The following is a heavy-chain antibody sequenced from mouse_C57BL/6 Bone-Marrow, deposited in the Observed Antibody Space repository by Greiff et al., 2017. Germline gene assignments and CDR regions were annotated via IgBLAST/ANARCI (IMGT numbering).Heavy chain of an antibody. V-gene: IGHV1-69*01. CDR2: IDPSDSYT. Sequence: QVQLQQPGAELVMPGASVKLSCKASGYTFTSYWMHWVKQRPGQGLEWIGEIDPSDSYTNYNQKFKGKSTLTVDKSSSTAYMQLSSLTSEDSAVYYCAREGGDSSGYPDWFAYWGQGTRVTVSA. CDR1: GYTFTSYW. CDR3: AREGGDSSGYPDWFAY. J-gene: IGHJ3*01. D-gene: IGHD3-2*02.